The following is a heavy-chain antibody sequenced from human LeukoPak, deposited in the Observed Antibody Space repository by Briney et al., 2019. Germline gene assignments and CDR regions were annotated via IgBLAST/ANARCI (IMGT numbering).Heavy chain of an antibody. D-gene: IGHD3-10*01. CDR1: GFTFSGCE. Sequence: PGGSLRLSCAISGFTFSGCELTWVRQAPGKGLEWISYISRSGNTIYYADPVKGRFTTSRDNAKNSLYLQMNSLRVEDTAVYYCARVATMVRVPLDALDIWGQGAMVSVSS. CDR2: ISRSGNTI. J-gene: IGHJ3*02. CDR3: ARVATMVRVPLDALDI. V-gene: IGHV3-48*03.